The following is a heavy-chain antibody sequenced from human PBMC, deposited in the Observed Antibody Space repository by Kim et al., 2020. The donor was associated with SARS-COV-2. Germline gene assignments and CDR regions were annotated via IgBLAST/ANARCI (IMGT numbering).Heavy chain of an antibody. CDR2: INHSGST. D-gene: IGHD2-2*01. Sequence: SETLSLTCAVYGGSFSGYYWSWIRQPPGKGLEWFGGINHSGSTNYNPSLKSRVTISVDTSKNQFSLKLSSVTAADTAVYYCARPSLVVVPAATTFYYLDV. J-gene: IGHJ6*03. CDR1: GGSFSGYY. V-gene: IGHV4-34*01. CDR3: ARPSLVVVPAATTFYYLDV.